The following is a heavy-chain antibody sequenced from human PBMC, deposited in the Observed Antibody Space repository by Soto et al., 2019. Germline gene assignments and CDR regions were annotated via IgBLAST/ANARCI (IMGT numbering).Heavy chain of an antibody. D-gene: IGHD2-15*01. V-gene: IGHV1-2*02. Sequence: ASVKVSCKASGYSFTAYYIHWLRQAPGQGLEWMGWVNPTSGDTNFSQNFQGPVTMTSDTSISTAYMELNSLRSDDTAVYFCARLAEADSFDHWGQGTLVTVSS. CDR1: GYSFTAYY. CDR3: ARLAEADSFDH. CDR2: VNPTSGDT. J-gene: IGHJ4*02.